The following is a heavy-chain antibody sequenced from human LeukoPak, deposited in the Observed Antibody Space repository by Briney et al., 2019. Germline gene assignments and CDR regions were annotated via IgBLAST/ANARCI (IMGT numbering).Heavy chain of an antibody. Sequence: PGGSLRLSCAASGFTFSSYAMSWLRQAPGKGLEWVSAISGSGGSTYCADSVKGRFTISRDNSKNTLYLQMNSLRAEDTAVYYCAVEGSYYDFWSGAFDPWGQGTLVTVFS. D-gene: IGHD3-3*01. CDR3: AVEGSYYDFWSGAFDP. J-gene: IGHJ5*02. CDR1: GFTFSSYA. CDR2: ISGSGGST. V-gene: IGHV3-23*01.